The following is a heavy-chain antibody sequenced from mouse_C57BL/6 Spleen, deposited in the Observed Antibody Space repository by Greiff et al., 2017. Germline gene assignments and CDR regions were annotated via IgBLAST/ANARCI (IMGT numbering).Heavy chain of an antibody. J-gene: IGHJ2*01. CDR3: ARVGNTVVSFDY. CDR1: GYTFTSYW. D-gene: IGHD1-1*01. CDR2: IYPSDSET. V-gene: IGHV1-61*01. Sequence: VQLQQPGAELVRPGSSVKLSCKASGYTFTSYWMDWVKQRPGQGLEWIGNIYPSDSETHYNQKFKDKATLTVDKSSSTAYMQLSSLTSEDSAFYYCARVGNTVVSFDYWGQGTTLTVSA.